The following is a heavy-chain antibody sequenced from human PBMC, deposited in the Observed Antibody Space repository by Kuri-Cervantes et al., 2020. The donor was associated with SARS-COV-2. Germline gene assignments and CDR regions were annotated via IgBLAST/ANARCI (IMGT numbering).Heavy chain of an antibody. J-gene: IGHJ4*02. D-gene: IGHD2-21*02. CDR1: GFSFSTAW. V-gene: IGHV3-15*07. CDR3: WQVVVGTAIDY. Sequence: LSLTCGASGFSFSTAWMNWVRQAPGKGLEWVGRIRSKTDGGEIEYAAPAKGRFTISRDDSKNTLYLQMSSLRTDDTAVYFCWQVVVGTAIDYWGQGSLVTVSS. CDR2: IRSKTDGGEI.